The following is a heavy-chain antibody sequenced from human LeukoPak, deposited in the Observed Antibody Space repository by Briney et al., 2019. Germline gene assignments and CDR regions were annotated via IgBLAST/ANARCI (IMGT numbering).Heavy chain of an antibody. Sequence: SETLSLTCTVSGGSISSYYWSWIRQPPGKGLEWIGYIYYSGSTNYNPSLKSRVTISVDTSKNQFSLNLSSVTAADTAVYYCARDPLMVRGVQDYWGQGTRVTVSS. D-gene: IGHD3-10*01. J-gene: IGHJ4*02. CDR3: ARDPLMVRGVQDY. CDR1: GGSISSYY. V-gene: IGHV4-59*01. CDR2: IYYSGST.